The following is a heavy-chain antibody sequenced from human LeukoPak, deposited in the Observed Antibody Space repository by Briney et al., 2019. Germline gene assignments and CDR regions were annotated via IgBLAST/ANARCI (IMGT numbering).Heavy chain of an antibody. J-gene: IGHJ6*02. Sequence: GGSLRLSCVASGFTFSSYVMHWVRQAPGKGLEWVAVISFDGSNKYYADSVKGRFTISRDNSKNTLYLQMNSLRAEDTAVYYCAKDLSGSSSGMDVWGQGTTVTVSS. CDR2: ISFDGSNK. V-gene: IGHV3-30*18. D-gene: IGHD3-22*01. CDR1: GFTFSSYV. CDR3: AKDLSGSSSGMDV.